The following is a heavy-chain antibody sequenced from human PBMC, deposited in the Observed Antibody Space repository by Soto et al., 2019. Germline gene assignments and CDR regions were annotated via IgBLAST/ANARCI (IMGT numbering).Heavy chain of an antibody. CDR3: ARGRFRRTWFDP. V-gene: IGHV1-8*01. Sequence: QVQLVQSGAEVKKPGASVKVSCKASGYTFTSYDIHWVRQAIGQGLEWMGWMNPDSGNTGQSKQFQGRVTMTRDTSISTAYMEMSSLRSEDTAVYYCARGRFRRTWFDPWGQGTLVTVSS. J-gene: IGHJ5*02. D-gene: IGHD3-16*01. CDR2: MNPDSGNT. CDR1: GYTFTSYD.